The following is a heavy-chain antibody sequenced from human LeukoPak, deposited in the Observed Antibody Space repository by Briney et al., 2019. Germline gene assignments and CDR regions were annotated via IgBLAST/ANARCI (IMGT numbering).Heavy chain of an antibody. Sequence: GGSLRLSCAASGFTFSSYAMSWVRQAPGKGLEWVSVISGSGGSTYYADSVKGRFTISRDNSKNTMYLQLNSLRAEDTAVYYCAKGSHIKIFGVVTTFDPWGQGTLVTVSS. J-gene: IGHJ5*02. V-gene: IGHV3-23*01. CDR2: ISGSGGST. D-gene: IGHD3-3*01. CDR3: AKGSHIKIFGVVTTFDP. CDR1: GFTFSSYA.